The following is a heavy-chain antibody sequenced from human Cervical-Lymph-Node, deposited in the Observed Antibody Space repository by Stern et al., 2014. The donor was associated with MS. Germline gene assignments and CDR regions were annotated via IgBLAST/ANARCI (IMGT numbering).Heavy chain of an antibody. Sequence: QLVQSGAEVKKPGASVKVSCKASGYTFTSYYMHWVRQAPGQGLEWMGIINPSGGSTSYAQKFQGRVTMTRDTSTSTVYMELSSLRSEDTAVYYCARDSRPDIVVVPAAPGYWGQGTLVTVSS. J-gene: IGHJ4*02. D-gene: IGHD2-2*01. V-gene: IGHV1-46*03. CDR2: INPSGGST. CDR1: GYTFTSYY. CDR3: ARDSRPDIVVVPAAPGY.